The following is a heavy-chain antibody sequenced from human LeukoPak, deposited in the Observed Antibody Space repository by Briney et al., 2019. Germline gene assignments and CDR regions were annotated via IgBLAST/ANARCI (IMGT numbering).Heavy chain of an antibody. V-gene: IGHV4-31*03. J-gene: IGHJ4*02. CDR3: ARVSKYYYGSGSYFDY. Sequence: SETLSLTCTVSGGSISSGGYYWSWIRQHPGKGLEWIGYIYYSGSTYYNPSLKSRVTISVDTSKNQFSLKLSSVTAADTAVYYCARVSKYYYGSGSYFDYWGQGTLVTVSS. D-gene: IGHD3-10*01. CDR1: GGSISSGGYY. CDR2: IYYSGST.